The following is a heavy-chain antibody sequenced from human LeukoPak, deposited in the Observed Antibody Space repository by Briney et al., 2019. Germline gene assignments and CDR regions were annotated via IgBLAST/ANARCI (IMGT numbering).Heavy chain of an antibody. D-gene: IGHD1-1*01. CDR2: IYYSGST. CDR3: ARDRGTWNDDGFDY. V-gene: IGHV4-59*12. CDR1: GFTFGDYA. J-gene: IGHJ4*02. Sequence: GSLRLSCTASGFTFGDYAMSWFRQAPGKGLEWIGYIYYSGSTNYNPSLKSRVTMSVDTSKNQFSLKLSSVTAADTAVYYCARDRGTWNDDGFDYWGQGTLVTVSS.